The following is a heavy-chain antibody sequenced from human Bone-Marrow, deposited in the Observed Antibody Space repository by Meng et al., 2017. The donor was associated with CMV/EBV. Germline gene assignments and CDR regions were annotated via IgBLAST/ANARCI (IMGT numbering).Heavy chain of an antibody. CDR3: ARAFCGDNSCQKAVDD. CDR2: INTDGSTT. D-gene: IGHD2-21*01. J-gene: IGHJ4*02. V-gene: IGHV3-74*01. CDR1: GLTFSANW. Sequence: GSLRLSCAASGLTFSANWMHWIRQGPGKGLVWVSRINTDGSTTNYADSVKGRFIIYRDNAKNTLYLQMNSLRTEDTGVYYCARAFCGDNSCQKAVDDWGQGTMVTVSS.